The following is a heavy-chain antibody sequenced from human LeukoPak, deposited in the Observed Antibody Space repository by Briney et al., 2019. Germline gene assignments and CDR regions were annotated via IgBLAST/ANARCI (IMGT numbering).Heavy chain of an antibody. CDR2: IYHSGST. CDR3: ARVEVSSGHIDY. V-gene: IGHV4-30-2*01. Sequence: PSETRSLTCAVSGGSISSGGYSWSWIRQPPGKGLEWIGYIYHSGSTYYNPSLKSRVTISVDRSKNQFSLKLSSVTAADTAVYYCARVEVSSGHIDYWGQGTLVTVSS. CDR1: GGSISSGGYS. J-gene: IGHJ4*02. D-gene: IGHD3-10*01.